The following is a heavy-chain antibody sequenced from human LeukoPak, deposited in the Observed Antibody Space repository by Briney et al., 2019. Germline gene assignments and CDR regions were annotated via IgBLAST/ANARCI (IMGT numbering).Heavy chain of an antibody. J-gene: IGHJ3*02. V-gene: IGHV4-34*01. CDR3: ARLRGRSLEHRFGALDI. D-gene: IGHD3-3*01. CDR1: GESLSGHY. CDR2: ISHSGIT. Sequence: SETLSLTCAVSGESLSGHYWSWIRQPPGEGLEWIGEISHSGITYYNPSLASRITISVDTAGRQFSLKVNSVTAADTAMYYCARLRGRSLEHRFGALDIWGQGTMVTVSS.